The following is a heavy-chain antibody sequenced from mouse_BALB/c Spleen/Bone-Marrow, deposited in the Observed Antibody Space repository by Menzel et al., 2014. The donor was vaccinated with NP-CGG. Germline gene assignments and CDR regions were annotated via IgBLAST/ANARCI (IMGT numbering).Heavy chain of an antibody. D-gene: IGHD1-1*01. J-gene: IGHJ3*01. Sequence: EVQVVESGGGLVQPGGSLKLSCAASGFDFSGYWMSWVRQAPGKGLEWIGEINPDSTTINYAPSRKDKFIISRDNAKNTLFLQMSKVRSEDTALYYCARLSYYGRFAYWGQGTLVTVSA. CDR3: ARLSYYGRFAY. V-gene: IGHV4-1*02. CDR1: GFDFSGYW. CDR2: INPDSTTI.